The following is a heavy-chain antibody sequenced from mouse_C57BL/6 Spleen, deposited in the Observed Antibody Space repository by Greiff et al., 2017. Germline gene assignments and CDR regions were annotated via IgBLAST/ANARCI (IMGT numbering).Heavy chain of an antibody. CDR2: IYPGDGDT. J-gene: IGHJ4*01. Sequence: VQLQQSGAELVKPGASVKISCKASGYAFSSYWMNWVKQRPGKGLEWIGQIYPGDGDTNYNGKFKGKATLTADTSSSTAYMQLSSLTSEDSAVYFCAHYYGSSGYAMDYWGQGTTVTVSS. V-gene: IGHV1-80*01. CDR1: GYAFSSYW. D-gene: IGHD1-1*01. CDR3: AHYYGSSGYAMDY.